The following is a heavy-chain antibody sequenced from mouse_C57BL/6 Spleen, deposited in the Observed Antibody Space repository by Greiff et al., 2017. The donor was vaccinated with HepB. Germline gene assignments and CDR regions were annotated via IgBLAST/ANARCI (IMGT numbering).Heavy chain of an antibody. Sequence: VQLQQSGAELVKPGASVKLSCKASGYTFTSYWMQWVKQRPGQGLEWIGEIDPSDSYTNYNQKFKGKATLTVDTSSSTAYMQLSSLTSEDSAVYYCARNYGSSDGAMDYWGQGTSVTVSS. J-gene: IGHJ4*01. CDR2: IDPSDSYT. V-gene: IGHV1-50*01. CDR1: GYTFTSYW. D-gene: IGHD1-1*01. CDR3: ARNYGSSDGAMDY.